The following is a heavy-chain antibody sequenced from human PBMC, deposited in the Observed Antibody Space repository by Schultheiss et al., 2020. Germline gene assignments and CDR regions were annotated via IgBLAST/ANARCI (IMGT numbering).Heavy chain of an antibody. CDR1: GFTFSSYA. CDR3: AKQTRVVYALCHFDY. CDR2: ISGSGGST. V-gene: IGHV3-23*01. Sequence: GGSLRLSCAASGFTFSSYAMSWVRQAPGKGLEWVSAISGSGGSTYYADSVKGRFTISRDNSKNTLYLQMNSLRAEDTAVYYCAKQTRVVYALCHFDYWGQGTLVTVPS. D-gene: IGHD2-8*02. J-gene: IGHJ4*02.